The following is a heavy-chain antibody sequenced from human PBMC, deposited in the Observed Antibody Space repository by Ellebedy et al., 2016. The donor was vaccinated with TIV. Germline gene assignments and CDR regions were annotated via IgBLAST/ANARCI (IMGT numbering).Heavy chain of an antibody. V-gene: IGHV3-43*01. CDR3: AKGPMGKYYFDY. D-gene: IGHD7-27*01. CDR1: GLTFADYT. Sequence: PGGSLRLSCAASGLTFADYTMHWVSQHPGKGLEWVSLIRWDGGSTYYADSVKGRFTISRDNSKNSLYLQMNSLRTEDTALYYCAKGPMGKYYFDYWGQGTLVTVSS. J-gene: IGHJ4*02. CDR2: IRWDGGST.